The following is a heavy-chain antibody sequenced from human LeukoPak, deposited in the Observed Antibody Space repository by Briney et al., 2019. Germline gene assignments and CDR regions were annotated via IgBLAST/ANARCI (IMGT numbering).Heavy chain of an antibody. J-gene: IGHJ4*02. CDR2: ISGSGGST. V-gene: IGHV3-23*01. D-gene: IGHD1-14*01. CDR1: GFTFNDHY. Sequence: GGSLRLSCATSGFTFNDHYLAWVRQAPGKGLEWVSAISGSGGSTYYADSVKGRFTISRDNSKNTLYLQMNSLRAEDTAVYYCAKGNGKLLARALDYWGQGTLVTVSS. CDR3: AKGNGKLLARALDY.